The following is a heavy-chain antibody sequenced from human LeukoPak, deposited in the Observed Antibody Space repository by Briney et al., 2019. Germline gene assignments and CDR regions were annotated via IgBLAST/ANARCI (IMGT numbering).Heavy chain of an antibody. Sequence: GGSLRLSCAASGFTFSDYYMSWILQAPGKGLEWVSYISTSGSNIYYSDSVKGRFTISRDNAKNSLYLQMNSLRAEDTAVYYCARTYGSGSYGDYWGQGTQVTVSS. V-gene: IGHV3-11*01. CDR2: ISTSGSNI. CDR1: GFTFSDYY. D-gene: IGHD3-10*01. J-gene: IGHJ4*02. CDR3: ARTYGSGSYGDY.